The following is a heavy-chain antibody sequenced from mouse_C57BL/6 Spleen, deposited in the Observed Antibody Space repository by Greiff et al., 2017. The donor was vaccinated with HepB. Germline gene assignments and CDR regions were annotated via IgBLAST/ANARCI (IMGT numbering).Heavy chain of an antibody. CDR2: IWTGGGT. Sequence: VQVVESGPGLVAPSQSLSITCTVSGFSLTSYAISWVRQPPGKGLEWLGVIWTGGGTNYNSALKSRLSISKDNSKSQVFLKMNSLQTDDTARYYCARMPDYGDLPMDYWGQGTSVTVSS. CDR1: GFSLTSYA. D-gene: IGHD2-4*01. J-gene: IGHJ4*01. CDR3: ARMPDYGDLPMDY. V-gene: IGHV2-9-1*01.